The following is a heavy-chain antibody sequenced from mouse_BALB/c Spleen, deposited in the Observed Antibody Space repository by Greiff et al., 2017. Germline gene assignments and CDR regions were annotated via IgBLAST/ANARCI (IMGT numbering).Heavy chain of an antibody. D-gene: IGHD2-1*01. Sequence: VQLQQSGPELVKPGASVKIPCKASGYTFTDYNMDWVKQSHGKSLEWIGDINPNNGGTIYNQKFKGKATLTVDKSSSTAYMELRSLTSEDTAVYYCARSEGYGNYGFAYWGQGTLVTVSA. V-gene: IGHV1-18*01. CDR2: INPNNGGT. CDR3: ARSEGYGNYGFAY. CDR1: GYTFTDYN. J-gene: IGHJ3*01.